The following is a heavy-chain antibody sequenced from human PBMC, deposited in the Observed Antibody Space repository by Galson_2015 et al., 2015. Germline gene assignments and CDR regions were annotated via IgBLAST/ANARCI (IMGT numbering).Heavy chain of an antibody. CDR3: AKSGGVATTLYYYGMDV. CDR2: ISYDGSNK. D-gene: IGHD5-12*01. V-gene: IGHV3-30*18. CDR1: GFTFSSYG. Sequence: SLRLSCAASGFTFSSYGMHWVRQAPGKGLEWVAVISYDGSNKYYADSVKGRFTISRDNSKNTLYLQMNSLRAEDTAVYYCAKSGGVATTLYYYGMDVWSQGTTVTVSS. J-gene: IGHJ6*02.